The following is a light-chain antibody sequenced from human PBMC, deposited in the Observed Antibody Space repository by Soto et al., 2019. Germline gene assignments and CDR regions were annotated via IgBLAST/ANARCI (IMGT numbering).Light chain of an antibody. V-gene: IGKV1-39*01. Sequence: DIQMTQSPSSVSASVGDRVTITCRASQTISIYVNWYQQKPGKAPKLLIYAASSLQSGVPSRFSGSGSGRDFTLTISSLQPEDFATYYGQQSFIIPCTFGQGTKVEIK. CDR3: QQSFIIPCT. CDR1: QTISIY. CDR2: AAS. J-gene: IGKJ1*01.